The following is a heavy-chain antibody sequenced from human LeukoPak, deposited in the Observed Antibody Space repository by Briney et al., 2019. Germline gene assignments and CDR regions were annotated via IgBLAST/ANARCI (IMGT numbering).Heavy chain of an antibody. V-gene: IGHV4-59*01. J-gene: IGHJ4*02. CDR1: GDSLSGYY. CDR3: ARWLDY. CDR2: IYYSGST. Sequence: SETLSLTCDFSGDSLSGYYWSWIRQPPGKGLEWIGYIYYSGSTNYNPSLKSRVTISVDTSKNQFSLKLSSVTAADTAVYYCARWLDYWGQGTLVTVSS.